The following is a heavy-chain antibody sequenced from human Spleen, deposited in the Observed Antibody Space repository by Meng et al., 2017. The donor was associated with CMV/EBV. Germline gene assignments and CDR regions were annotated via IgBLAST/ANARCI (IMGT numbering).Heavy chain of an antibody. V-gene: IGHV4-4*03. CDR3: ARDPYATGRAG. CDR1: GGSIRLSTW. D-gene: IGHD2-2*01. CDR2: IYHSGRT. J-gene: IGHJ4*02. Sequence: HLREMGSGALKTLRPLAISLSVSGGSIRLSTWWSVVSTPPGKGLEWIDEIYHSGRTNSNASLRGRVTISLDQSKNQFSLTFRSVPAADTVVYYCARDPYATGRAGWGQGTLVTVSS.